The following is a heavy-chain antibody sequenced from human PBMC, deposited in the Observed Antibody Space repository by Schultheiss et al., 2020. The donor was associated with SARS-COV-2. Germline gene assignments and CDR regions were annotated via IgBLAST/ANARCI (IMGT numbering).Heavy chain of an antibody. CDR1: GFTFSSYW. V-gene: IGHV3-23*01. CDR3: ARDGALEGSDY. CDR2: ISGSGGST. J-gene: IGHJ4*02. Sequence: GESLKISCTASGFTFSSYWMTWVRQAPGKGLEWVSAISGSGGSTYYADSVKGRFTISRDNSKNTLYLQMNSLRAEDTALYYCARDGALEGSDYWGQGTLVTVSS. D-gene: IGHD1-1*01.